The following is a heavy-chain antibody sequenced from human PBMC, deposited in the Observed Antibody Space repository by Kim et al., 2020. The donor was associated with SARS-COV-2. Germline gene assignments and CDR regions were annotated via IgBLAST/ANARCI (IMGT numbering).Heavy chain of an antibody. J-gene: IGHJ3*02. CDR3: ARGQESPDGRWWLPSGTFDI. Sequence: ASVKVSCKASGYTFTSYYMHWVRQAPGQGLEWMGIINPSGGSTSYAQKFQGRVTMTRDTSTSTVYMELSSLRSEDTAVYYCARGQESPDGRWWLPSGTFDIWGQGTMVTVSS. D-gene: IGHD2-15*01. CDR1: GYTFTSYY. CDR2: INPSGGST. V-gene: IGHV1-46*01.